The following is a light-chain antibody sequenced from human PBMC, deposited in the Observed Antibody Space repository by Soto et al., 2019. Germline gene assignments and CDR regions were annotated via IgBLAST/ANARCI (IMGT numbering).Light chain of an antibody. J-gene: IGKJ4*01. CDR3: QQFSSYPLT. CDR1: LESGNS. V-gene: IGKV1-NL1*01. Sequence: DIPMNQCPSSLSASXGDRVTIQCQARLESGNSLDRYQQKPGRAPTVXXYDASSRANGSPDRFSGGGSGTDFTRTISRLEPEDFAVYYGQQFSSYPLTFGGGTKVDIK. CDR2: DAS.